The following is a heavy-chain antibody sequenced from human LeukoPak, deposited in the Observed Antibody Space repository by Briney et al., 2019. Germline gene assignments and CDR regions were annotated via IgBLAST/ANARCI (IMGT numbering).Heavy chain of an antibody. V-gene: IGHV1-18*01. CDR3: ARESYYYDSSGSCGMDV. CDR1: GYTFTSYG. D-gene: IGHD3-22*01. Sequence: GASVKVSCKASGYTFTSYGISWVRQPPGQGLEGVGWISAYNCNTNYAQKLQGRVTMTTDTSTSTDYMDLRSLRSDDTAVYYCARESYYYDSSGSCGMDVWGQGTTVTVSS. CDR2: ISAYNCNT. J-gene: IGHJ6*02.